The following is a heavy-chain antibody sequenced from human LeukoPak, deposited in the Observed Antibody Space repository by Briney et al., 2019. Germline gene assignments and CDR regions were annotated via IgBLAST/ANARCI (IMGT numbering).Heavy chain of an antibody. CDR1: GGSISSSSYY. V-gene: IGHV4-39*01. D-gene: IGHD6-19*01. CDR3: ARSGGSGWYVY. J-gene: IGHJ4*02. CDR2: IYYSGST. Sequence: SETLSLTCTVSGGSISSSSYYWGWIRQPPGKGLEWIGSIYYSGSTYYNPSLKSRVTISVDTSKNQFPLKLSSVTAADTAVYYCARSGGSGWYVYWGQGTLVTVSS.